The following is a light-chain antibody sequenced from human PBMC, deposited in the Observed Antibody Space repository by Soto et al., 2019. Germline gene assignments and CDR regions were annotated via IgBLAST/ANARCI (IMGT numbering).Light chain of an antibody. Sequence: DIQMTQSPSSLSASVGDRVTITCRASQSISSYLNWYQQKPGKAPKLLIYAASILQSGVPSRFSGSGSGTDFTLTISSLQPEDFATYYCQQSYSTPPVTFGQGTKVEIK. V-gene: IGKV1-39*01. J-gene: IGKJ1*01. CDR2: AAS. CDR3: QQSYSTPPVT. CDR1: QSISSY.